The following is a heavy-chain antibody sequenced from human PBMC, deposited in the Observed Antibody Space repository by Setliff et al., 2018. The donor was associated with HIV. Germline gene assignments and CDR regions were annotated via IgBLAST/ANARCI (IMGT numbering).Heavy chain of an antibody. CDR1: GGPVSGHF. CDR2: ITPSGRT. D-gene: IGHD1-26*01. CDR3: ARAGMGALRSLFDY. Sequence: KASETLSLTCSVSGGPVSGHFWTWIRQAPGKGLEWIAEITPSGRTNYSPSLKSRLSLSIESSKNQLFLKVMSVTAADSAVYYCARAGMGALRSLFDYWGQGTLVTVSS. V-gene: IGHV4-34*01. J-gene: IGHJ4*02.